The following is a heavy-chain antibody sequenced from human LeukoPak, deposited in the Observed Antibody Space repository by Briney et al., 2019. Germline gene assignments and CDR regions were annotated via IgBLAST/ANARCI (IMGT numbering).Heavy chain of an antibody. V-gene: IGHV4-59*13. D-gene: IGHD4-17*01. CDR2: TYDGGRG. J-gene: IGHJ5*02. CDR3: ARLWCPHDYDNWFDH. Sequence: PSETLSLTCTVSGGYISSSFWAWIRQAPGKGLELIGFTYDGGRGNYKPSLRSRVDISLDTSSNRYSLRLTSVTAADTGVYYCARLWCPHDYDNWFDHWGQGILVTVSS. CDR1: GGYISSSF.